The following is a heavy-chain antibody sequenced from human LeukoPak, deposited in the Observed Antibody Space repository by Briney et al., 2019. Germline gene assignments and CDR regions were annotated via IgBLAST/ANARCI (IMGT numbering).Heavy chain of an antibody. CDR2: ISSGGST. CDR1: GXTVSSNY. D-gene: IGHD3-3*01. V-gene: IGHV3-66*01. Sequence: GGSLRLSCAASGXTVSSNYMSWVRQAPGKGQEWVSIISSGGSTYYADSVKGRFTISRDNSKNTLHLQMNSLRAEDTAVYYCARCLLVQGYYYGMDVWGQGTTVTVSS. J-gene: IGHJ6*02. CDR3: ARCLLVQGYYYGMDV.